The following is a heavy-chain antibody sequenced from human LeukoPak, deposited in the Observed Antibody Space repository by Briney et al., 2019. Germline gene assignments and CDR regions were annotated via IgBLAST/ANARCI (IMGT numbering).Heavy chain of an antibody. V-gene: IGHV3-21*01. CDR3: ARNVGASAPDAFDI. J-gene: IGHJ3*02. CDR2: ISSSSNYI. CDR1: GFTFSTYN. Sequence: PGGSLRLSCAASGFTFSTYNMNWVRQAPGKGLEWVSSISSSSNYIYYADSVKGRFTISRDNAKNSLYLQMNSLRAEDTDVYYCARNVGASAPDAFDIWGQGTMVTVSS. D-gene: IGHD1-26*01.